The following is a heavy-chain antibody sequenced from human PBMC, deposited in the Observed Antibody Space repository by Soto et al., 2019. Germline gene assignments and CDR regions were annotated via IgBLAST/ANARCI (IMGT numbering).Heavy chain of an antibody. D-gene: IGHD6-19*01. CDR1: DGSFSAYY. CDR2: INHSGST. V-gene: IGHV4-34*01. Sequence: QVQLQQWGAGLLKPSETLSLTCAVYDGSFSAYYWCWIRQPPGKGLEWIGEINHSGSTNLNPSLKSRVTISVDTSKNQFSLKLSSVTAADTAVYYCARGGRSGWLPYYFDYWGQGTLVTVSS. J-gene: IGHJ4*02. CDR3: ARGGRSGWLPYYFDY.